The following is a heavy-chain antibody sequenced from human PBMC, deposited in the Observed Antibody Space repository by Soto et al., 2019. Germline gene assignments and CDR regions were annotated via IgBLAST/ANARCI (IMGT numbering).Heavy chain of an antibody. V-gene: IGHV3-21*01. Sequence: EVQLVESGGGLVKPGGSLRLSCAASGFTFSSYSMNWVRQAPGKGLEWVSSISSSSSYIYYADSVKGRFTISRDNAKNSLYLQMNSLRAEDTAVYYCARDQEWLVKAGGAFDIWGQGTMVTVSS. J-gene: IGHJ3*02. CDR2: ISSSSSYI. CDR3: ARDQEWLVKAGGAFDI. CDR1: GFTFSSYS. D-gene: IGHD6-19*01.